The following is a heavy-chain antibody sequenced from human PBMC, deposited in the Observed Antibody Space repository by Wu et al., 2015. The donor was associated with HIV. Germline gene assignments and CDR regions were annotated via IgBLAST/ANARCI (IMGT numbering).Heavy chain of an antibody. V-gene: IGHV1-2*02. CDR2: IHANSGGT. CDR3: ARGLYGGSPHNYFGP. D-gene: IGHD1-26*01. J-gene: IGHJ5*02. Sequence: QVQLEQSGAEVKKPGASVKVSCKASGYTFTGHYMHWVRQAPGQGLEWMGWIHANSGGTEYAQRFQGRVTMTRDTSTNTVYMELNRLRSDDTAVYFCARGLYGGSPHNYFGPWGQGTLVTVSS. CDR1: GYTFTGHY.